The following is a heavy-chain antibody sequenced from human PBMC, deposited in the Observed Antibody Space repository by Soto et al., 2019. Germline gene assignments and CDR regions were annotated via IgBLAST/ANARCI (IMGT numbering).Heavy chain of an antibody. CDR3: ARWLAGNYPSNWFDP. V-gene: IGHV1-69*13. D-gene: IGHD4-4*01. CDR2: IIPIFGTA. Sequence: GASVKVSCKASGGTFSSYAISWVRQAPGQGLEWMGGIIPIFGTANYAQKFQGRVTITADESTSTAYMELSSLRSEDTAVYYCARWLAGNYPSNWFDPWGQGTLVTVSS. J-gene: IGHJ5*02. CDR1: GGTFSSYA.